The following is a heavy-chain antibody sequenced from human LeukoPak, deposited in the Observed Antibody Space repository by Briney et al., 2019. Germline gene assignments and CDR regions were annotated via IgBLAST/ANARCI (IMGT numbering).Heavy chain of an antibody. Sequence: ASVKVSCKVSGYTLIDYYMHWVQQAPGKGLEWMGLVDPEDGETIYAEKFQGRVTITADTSTDTAYMELSSLRSEDTAVYYCATFDSTVPDGSGTPFDYWGQGTLVTVSS. V-gene: IGHV1-69-2*01. J-gene: IGHJ4*02. CDR3: ATFDSTVPDGSGTPFDY. CDR1: GYTLIDYY. CDR2: VDPEDGET. D-gene: IGHD3-10*01.